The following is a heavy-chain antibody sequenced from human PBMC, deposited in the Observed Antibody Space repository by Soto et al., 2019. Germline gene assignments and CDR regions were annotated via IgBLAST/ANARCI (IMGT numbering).Heavy chain of an antibody. D-gene: IGHD3-3*01. Sequence: QVQLQQWGAGLLKPSETLSLTCAVYGGSFSGYYWSWIRQPPGKGLEWIGEINHGGGTNYNPSLNSPVTISVDKSKNQFSLKLSSVTAADTAVYYCASRGVTIFGVVSGGFDPWGQGTLVTVSS. CDR3: ASRGVTIFGVVSGGFDP. J-gene: IGHJ5*02. V-gene: IGHV4-34*01. CDR2: INHGGGT. CDR1: GGSFSGYY.